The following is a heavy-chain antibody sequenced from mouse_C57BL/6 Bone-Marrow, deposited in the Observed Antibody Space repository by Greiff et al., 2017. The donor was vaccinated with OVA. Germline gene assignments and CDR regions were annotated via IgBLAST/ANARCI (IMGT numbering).Heavy chain of an antibody. D-gene: IGHD2-4*01. Sequence: VQLQESGAELVRPGTSVKLSCKASGYTFTSYWMHWVKQRPGQGLEWIGVIDPSDSYTNYNQKFKGKATLTVDTSSSTAYMQLSSLTSEDSAVYYCARGAGLPDYWGQGTTLTVSS. CDR3: ARGAGLPDY. J-gene: IGHJ2*01. CDR2: IDPSDSYT. CDR1: GYTFTSYW. V-gene: IGHV1-59*01.